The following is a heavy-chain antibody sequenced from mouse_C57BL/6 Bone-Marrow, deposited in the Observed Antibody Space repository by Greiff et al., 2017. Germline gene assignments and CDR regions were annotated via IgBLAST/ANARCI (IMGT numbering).Heavy chain of an antibody. CDR1: GFTFSSYG. D-gene: IGHD4-1*01. Sequence: EVMLVESGGDLVKPGGSLKLSCAASGFTFSSYGMSWVRQTPDKRLEWVATISSGGSYTNYPDSVKGRFTISRDNAKNTLYLQMSSLRSEDTAMYYCARRGNGDDYWGQGTTLTVSS. CDR2: ISSGGSYT. CDR3: ARRGNGDDY. J-gene: IGHJ2*01. V-gene: IGHV5-6*02.